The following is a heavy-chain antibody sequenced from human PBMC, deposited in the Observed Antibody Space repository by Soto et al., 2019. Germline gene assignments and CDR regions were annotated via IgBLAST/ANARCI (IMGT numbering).Heavy chain of an antibody. CDR1: GGSFSGYY. CDR2: INHSGST. CDR3: ARGRYFDWLLYYWFDP. V-gene: IGHV4-34*01. Sequence: SETLSLTCAVYGGSFSGYYWSWIRQPPGKGLEWIGEINHSGSTNYNPSLKSRVTISVDTSKNQFSLKLSSVTAADTAVYYCARGRYFDWLLYYWFDPWGQGTLVTVSS. D-gene: IGHD3-9*01. J-gene: IGHJ5*02.